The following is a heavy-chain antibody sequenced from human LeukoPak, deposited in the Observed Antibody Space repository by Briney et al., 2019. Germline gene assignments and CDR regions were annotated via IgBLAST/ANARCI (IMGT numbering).Heavy chain of an antibody. CDR1: GFTFGDYA. J-gene: IGHJ6*03. CDR2: IRSKDYGGTT. V-gene: IGHV3-49*03. D-gene: IGHD5-12*01. Sequence: GGSLRLSCTASGFTFGDYAMSWFRQAPGKGLEWVGFIRSKDYGGTTEYAASVKGGFTISRDDSKSIAYLQMNSLKTEDTAVYYCTRDRVDIVATTIYYYYYMDVWGKGTTVTVSS. CDR3: TRDRVDIVATTIYYYYYMDV.